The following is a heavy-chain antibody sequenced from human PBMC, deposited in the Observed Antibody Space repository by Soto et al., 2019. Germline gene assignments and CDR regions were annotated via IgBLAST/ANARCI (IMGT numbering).Heavy chain of an antibody. CDR3: ARGGVDVVATSAFDY. Sequence: QVQLVQSGAEVKKPGSSVKVSCKASGGTFNNYAISWVRQPPGQGLEWMGGIIPIIGTADYAHKFQGRLAISADESTGTTFMELSGLRSEDTALYYCARGGVDVVATSAFDYWGQGTLVTVSS. CDR2: IIPIIGTA. V-gene: IGHV1-69*01. CDR1: GGTFNNYA. J-gene: IGHJ4*02. D-gene: IGHD5-12*01.